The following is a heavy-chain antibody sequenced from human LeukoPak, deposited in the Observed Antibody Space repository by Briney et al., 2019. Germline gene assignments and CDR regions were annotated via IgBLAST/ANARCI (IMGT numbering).Heavy chain of an antibody. Sequence: ASVKVSCKASGYTFTSYGISWVRQAPGQGLEWMGWISAYNGNTNYAQKLRGRVTMTTDTSTSTAYMELRSLRSDDTAVYYCARDHYYDFWSGYYLPLYYFDYWGQGTLVTVSS. CDR2: ISAYNGNT. CDR3: ARDHYYDFWSGYYLPLYYFDY. CDR1: GYTFTSYG. D-gene: IGHD3-3*01. V-gene: IGHV1-18*01. J-gene: IGHJ4*02.